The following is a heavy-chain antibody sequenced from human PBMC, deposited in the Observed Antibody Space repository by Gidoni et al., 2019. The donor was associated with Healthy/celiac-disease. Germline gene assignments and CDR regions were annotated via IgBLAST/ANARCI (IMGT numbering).Heavy chain of an antibody. CDR1: GYSFTSYW. CDR3: ARLLADCTASSGGSCYSSPFDY. J-gene: IGHJ4*02. CDR2: IYPGDSDT. V-gene: IGHV5-51*01. Sequence: EVKKPGESLKISCKGSGYSFTSYWIGWVRQMPGKGLEWMGIIYPGDSDTRYSPSFQGQVTISADKSISTAYLQWSSLKASDTAMYYCARLLADCTASSGGSCYSSPFDYWGQGTLVTVSS. D-gene: IGHD2-15*01.